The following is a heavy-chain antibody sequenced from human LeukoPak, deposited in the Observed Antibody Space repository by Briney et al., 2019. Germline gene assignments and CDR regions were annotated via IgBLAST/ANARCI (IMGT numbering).Heavy chain of an antibody. D-gene: IGHD1-7*01. V-gene: IGHV5-51*01. CDR2: IYPGDSDI. CDR3: ARHVAIEKLRNWFDP. J-gene: IGHJ5*02. Sequence: GESLKISCKGSGYSFTSYWIGWVRQMPGKGLEWMGIIYPGDSDIRYGPSFQGQVTISADKSISTAYLQWSSLKASDTAMYYCARHVAIEKLRNWFDPWGQGTLVTVSS. CDR1: GYSFTSYW.